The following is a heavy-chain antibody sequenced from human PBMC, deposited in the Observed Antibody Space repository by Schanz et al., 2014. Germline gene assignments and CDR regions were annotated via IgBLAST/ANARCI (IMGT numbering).Heavy chain of an antibody. Sequence: QVQLVQSGAEVKKPGSSVKVSCKASRSTFSSYTISWVRQARGQGLEWVGRFIPILDVGNYAQQFQGRVTFTADKSTSTAYMELSSLRSEDTAVYYCARDRLECGAECYSVEGFEIWGQGTLXTVSS. V-gene: IGHV1-69*08. CDR1: RSTFSSYT. CDR2: FIPILDVG. CDR3: ARDRLECGAECYSVEGFEI. J-gene: IGHJ4*02. D-gene: IGHD2-21*01.